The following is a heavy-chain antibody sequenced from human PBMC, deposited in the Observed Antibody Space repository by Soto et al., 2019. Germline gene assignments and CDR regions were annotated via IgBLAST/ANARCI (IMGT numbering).Heavy chain of an antibody. CDR3: ARGQYGGKGS. Sequence: EVQLVESGGGLVQPGGSLRLSCAASGFTFSSDWMNWVRQAPGKGLEWVANIKEDGSEKNYVYSVKGRFIISRDNAKAFLFLQMNSLRAEDTAVYYCARGQYGGKGSWGQGTLVTVSS. D-gene: IGHD2-15*01. V-gene: IGHV3-7*03. CDR2: IKEDGSEK. J-gene: IGHJ5*02. CDR1: GFTFSSDW.